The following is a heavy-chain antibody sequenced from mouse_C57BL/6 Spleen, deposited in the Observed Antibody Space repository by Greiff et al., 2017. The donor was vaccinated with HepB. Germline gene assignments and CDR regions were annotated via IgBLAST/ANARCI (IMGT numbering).Heavy chain of an antibody. CDR1: GFTFSSYA. Sequence: EVMLVESGGGLVKPGGSLKLSCAASGFTFSSYAMSWVRQTPEKRLEWVATISDGGSYTYYPDNVKGRFTISRDNAKNNLYLQMSHLKSEDTAMYYCARDLGSNYDYAMDYWGQGTSVTVSS. V-gene: IGHV5-4*01. CDR3: ARDLGSNYDYAMDY. CDR2: ISDGGSYT. J-gene: IGHJ4*01. D-gene: IGHD2-5*01.